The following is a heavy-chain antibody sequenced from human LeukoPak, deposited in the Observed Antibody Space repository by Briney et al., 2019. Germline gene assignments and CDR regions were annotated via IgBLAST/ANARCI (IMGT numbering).Heavy chain of an antibody. CDR2: IYYSGGT. CDR3: ARDSRSDWFDP. CDR1: GGSVSSGSYY. Sequence: PSETLSLTCTVSGGSVSSGSYYWSWIRQPPGKGLEWIGYIYYSGGTNYNPSLKSRVTISVDTSKNHFSLKLSSVTAADTAMYYCARDSRSDWFDPWSQGTLVTVSS. V-gene: IGHV4-61*03. J-gene: IGHJ5*02.